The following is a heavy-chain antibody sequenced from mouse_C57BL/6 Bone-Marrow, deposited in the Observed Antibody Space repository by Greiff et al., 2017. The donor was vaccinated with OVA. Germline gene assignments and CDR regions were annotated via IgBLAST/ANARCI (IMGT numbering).Heavy chain of an antibody. D-gene: IGHD2-3*01. CDR3: VRWEDGYYEYFDV. J-gene: IGHJ1*03. CDR1: GYTFTSYW. CDR2: IYPGSGST. Sequence: VQLQQPGAELVKPGASVKMSCKASGYTFTSYWITWVKQRPGQGLEWIGDIYPGSGSTNYNEKFKSKATLTVDTSSSTAYMQLSSLPSEDSAVYYCVRWEDGYYEYFDVWGTGTTVTVSP. V-gene: IGHV1-55*01.